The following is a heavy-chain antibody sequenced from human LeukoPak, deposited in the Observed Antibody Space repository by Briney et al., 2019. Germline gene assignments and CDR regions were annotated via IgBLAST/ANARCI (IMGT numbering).Heavy chain of an antibody. D-gene: IGHD4-17*01. J-gene: IGHJ3*01. CDR2: IHPSSGFT. V-gene: IGHV1-46*03. Sequence: ASVKVSCKASGYTFTGYYIHWVRQAPGQGLEWMAIIHPSSGFTTYAQSFQGRVTMTGDTSTSTVYTELSGLRSEDTAIYYCAVPTVTDALDFWGQGTMLTVSS. CDR3: AVPTVTDALDF. CDR1: GYTFTGYY.